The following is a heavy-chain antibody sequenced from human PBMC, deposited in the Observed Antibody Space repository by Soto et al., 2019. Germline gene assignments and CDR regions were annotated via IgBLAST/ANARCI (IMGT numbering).Heavy chain of an antibody. CDR1: GFTFSSYG. J-gene: IGHJ4*02. CDR2: IWFDGSNK. CDR3: ATTGPY. Sequence: QVQLVESGGGVVQPGRSLRLSCAASGFTFSSYGMHWVRQAPGTGLEWVAVIWFDGSNKFYADSVKGRFTISRDNSKNTVSLQMNSLRDEDSAAYYSATTGPYWGQGTLVTVSS. V-gene: IGHV3-33*01.